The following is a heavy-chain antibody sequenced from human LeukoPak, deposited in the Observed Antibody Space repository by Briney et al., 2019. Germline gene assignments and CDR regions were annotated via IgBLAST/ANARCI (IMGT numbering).Heavy chain of an antibody. Sequence: ASVKVSCKASGYSFSNYGVTWVRQAPGQRLEWMGWISAADGDTDYVQKFQGRLTLTTDTSTRTAYMDLRSLRSDDTAVYYCARLIRAAALIDYWGQGTLVTVSS. V-gene: IGHV1-18*01. CDR3: ARLIRAAALIDY. D-gene: IGHD6-25*01. J-gene: IGHJ4*02. CDR1: GYSFSNYG. CDR2: ISAADGDT.